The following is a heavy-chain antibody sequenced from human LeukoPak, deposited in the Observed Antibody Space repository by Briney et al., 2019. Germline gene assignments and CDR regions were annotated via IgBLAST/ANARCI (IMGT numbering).Heavy chain of an antibody. J-gene: IGHJ3*02. CDR1: GFTFSDYY. D-gene: IGHD2-2*01. CDR2: ISSSSRYT. Sequence: GGSLRLSCAASGFTFSDYYMGWIRQAPGKGLEWVSYISSSSRYTNYADSVKGRFTISRDNAKNSLYLQMNSLRAEDTAVYYCARGGYCSSTSCRRSDAFDIWGQGTMVTVSS. V-gene: IGHV3-11*05. CDR3: ARGGYCSSTSCRRSDAFDI.